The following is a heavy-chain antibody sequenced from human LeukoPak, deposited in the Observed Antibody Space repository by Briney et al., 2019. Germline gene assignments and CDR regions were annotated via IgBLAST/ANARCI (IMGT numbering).Heavy chain of an antibody. J-gene: IGHJ3*02. Sequence: SETLSLTCTVPGGSISSYYWSWIRQPPGKGLEWIGYIYYSGSTNYNPSLKSRVTISVDTSKNQFSLKLSSVTAADTAVYYCARDSYGGDAFDIWGQGTMVTVSS. V-gene: IGHV4-59*01. CDR1: GGSISSYY. CDR2: IYYSGST. D-gene: IGHD4/OR15-4a*01. CDR3: ARDSYGGDAFDI.